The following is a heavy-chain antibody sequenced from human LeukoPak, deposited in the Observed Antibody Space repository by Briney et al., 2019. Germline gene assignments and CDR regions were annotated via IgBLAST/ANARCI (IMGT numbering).Heavy chain of an antibody. CDR2: IIPILGIA. D-gene: IGHD6-13*01. J-gene: IGHJ4*02. V-gene: IGHV1-69*04. CDR3: ARGEIAAAGIGDY. CDR1: GGTFSSYA. Sequence: SVKVSCKASGGTFSSYAISWVRQAPGQGLEWMGRIIPILGIANYAQKFQGRVTITADKSTSTAYMELSSLRSEDTAVYYCARGEIAAAGIGDYWGQGTLVTVSS.